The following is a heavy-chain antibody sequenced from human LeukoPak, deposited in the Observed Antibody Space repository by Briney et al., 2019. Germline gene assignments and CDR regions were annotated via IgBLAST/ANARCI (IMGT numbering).Heavy chain of an antibody. CDR3: ARDSRATYYYDSSGMGNWFDP. Sequence: GGSLRLSCAASGFTFSSYSMNWVRQAPGKGLEWVSSISSSSSYIYYADSVKGRFTISRDNAKNSLYLQMNSLRAEDTAVYYCARDSRATYYYDSSGMGNWFDPWGQGTLVTVSP. V-gene: IGHV3-21*01. CDR2: ISSSSSYI. D-gene: IGHD3-22*01. CDR1: GFTFSSYS. J-gene: IGHJ5*02.